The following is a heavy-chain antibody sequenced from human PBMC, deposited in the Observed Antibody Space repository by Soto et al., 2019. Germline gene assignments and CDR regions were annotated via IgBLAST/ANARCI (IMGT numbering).Heavy chain of an antibody. CDR1: GGTFSSYA. D-gene: IGHD6-13*01. V-gene: IGHV1-69*13. CDR2: IIPIFGTA. CDR3: AKYSSSWYGNYYYGMDV. Sequence: SVKVSCKASGGTFSSYAISWVRQAPGQGLEWMGGIIPIFGTANYAQKFQGRVTITADESTSTAYMELSSLRSEDTAVYYCAKYSSSWYGNYYYGMDVWGQGXTVTVYS. J-gene: IGHJ6*02.